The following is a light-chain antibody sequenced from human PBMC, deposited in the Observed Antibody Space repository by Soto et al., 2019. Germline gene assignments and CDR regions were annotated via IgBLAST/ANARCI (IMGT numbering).Light chain of an antibody. J-gene: IGLJ3*02. CDR3: ASSTSDRIWV. Sequence: QSALTQPPSVSGSPGQSVTISCTGTSSDVGRYNRVSWYRQPPGTAPKLIIYEVTNRLSGVPVRFSASKSANTASLTISGLQAEDEADYYCASSTSDRIWVFGGGTKLTVL. V-gene: IGLV2-18*02. CDR1: SSDVGRYNR. CDR2: EVT.